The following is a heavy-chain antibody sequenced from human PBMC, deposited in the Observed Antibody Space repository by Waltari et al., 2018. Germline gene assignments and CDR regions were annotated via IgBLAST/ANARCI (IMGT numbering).Heavy chain of an antibody. D-gene: IGHD2-2*01. V-gene: IGHV4-38-2*02. J-gene: IGHJ4*02. CDR1: GYSISSGYY. Sequence: QVQLQESGPGLVKPSETLSLTCAVSGYSISSGYYWGWIRQPPGKGLEWIGSIYHSGCTYYNPSLKSRVTISLDTSKNQFSLKLSSVTAADTAVYYCARDIVVVPAAFGYWGQGTLVTVSS. CDR2: IYHSGCT. CDR3: ARDIVVVPAAFGY.